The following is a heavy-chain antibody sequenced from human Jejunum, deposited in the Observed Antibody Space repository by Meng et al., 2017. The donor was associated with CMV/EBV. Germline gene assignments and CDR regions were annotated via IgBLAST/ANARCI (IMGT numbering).Heavy chain of an antibody. CDR2: IYYGTT. J-gene: IGHJ4*02. CDR3: ARGGHWSRYFPD. CDR1: GGSVNSGSYY. V-gene: IGHV4-61*01. Sequence: CSVSGGSVNSGSYYWTWFRQPPGKGLEWIGYIYYGTTNYNPSLQSRVTISGDASKNQFSLKLTSVTAADTAVYFCARGGHWSRYFPDWGQGHLVTVSS. D-gene: IGHD1-1*01.